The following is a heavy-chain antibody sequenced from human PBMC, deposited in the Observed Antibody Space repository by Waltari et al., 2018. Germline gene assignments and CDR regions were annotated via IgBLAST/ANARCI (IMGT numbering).Heavy chain of an antibody. D-gene: IGHD3-3*01. CDR2: IYTSGST. Sequence: QVQLQESGPGLVKPSQTLSLTCTVSGGSISSGSYYWSWIRQPAGKGLEWIGRIYTSGSTNYNPSLKSRVTRSVDTSKNQFSLKLSSVTAADTAVYYCARDPNYYDFWSGYHSGMDVWGQGTTVTVSS. V-gene: IGHV4-61*02. CDR3: ARDPNYYDFWSGYHSGMDV. J-gene: IGHJ6*02. CDR1: GGSISSGSYY.